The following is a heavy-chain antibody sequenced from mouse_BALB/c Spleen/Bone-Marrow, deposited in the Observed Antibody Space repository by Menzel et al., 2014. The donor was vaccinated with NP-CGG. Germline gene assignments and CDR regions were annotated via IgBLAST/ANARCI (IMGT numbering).Heavy chain of an antibody. Sequence: EVQLQESGGGLVQPGGSRKLSCAASGFTFSSFGMHWVRQAPEKGPEWVAYIISGSNTIYYADTVKGRFTISRDNPKSTLFLQMTSLRSEDTAMYYCARSRYDVGWFAYWGQGTLVTVSA. CDR2: IISGSNTI. V-gene: IGHV5-17*02. J-gene: IGHJ3*01. D-gene: IGHD2-14*01. CDR3: ARSRYDVGWFAY. CDR1: GFTFSSFG.